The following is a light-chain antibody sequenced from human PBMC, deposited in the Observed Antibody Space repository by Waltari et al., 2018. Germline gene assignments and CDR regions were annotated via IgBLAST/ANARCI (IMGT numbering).Light chain of an antibody. CDR1: ALPNKN. CDR3: FSTDTTETHGI. J-gene: IGLJ2*01. Sequence: YELTQPPSVSVSPGHTARITCPGDALPNKNAYWYQQKSGPAPVFLIFEDTKRPSGIPEKFSGSSSGTMATLTISGAQVEDEADYYCFSTDTTETHGIFGGGTKLTVL. V-gene: IGLV3-10*01. CDR2: EDT.